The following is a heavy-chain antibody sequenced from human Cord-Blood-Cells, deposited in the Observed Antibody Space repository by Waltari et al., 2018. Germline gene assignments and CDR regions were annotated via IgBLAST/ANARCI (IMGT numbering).Heavy chain of an antibody. CDR2: INHSGSP. J-gene: IGHJ4*02. V-gene: IGHV4-34*01. CDR3: ARAPVRITAADDGFDY. Sequence: QVQLQQWGAGLLKPSKTLSLTCAVYGGSFSGYYWSWIRQPPGKGREWIGEINHSGSPSDNPRLKRRGPISVDTSKNQFSRKLSSGTAADTAVYYCARAPVRITAADDGFDYWGQGTLVTVSS. D-gene: IGHD6-13*01. CDR1: GGSFSGYY.